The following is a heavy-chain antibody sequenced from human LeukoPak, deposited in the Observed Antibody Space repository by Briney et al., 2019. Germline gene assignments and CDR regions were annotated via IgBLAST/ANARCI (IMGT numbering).Heavy chain of an antibody. CDR1: GFTFSSYG. CDR3: AKETTVTTSLGLDY. CDR2: ISYDGSNK. Sequence: GRSLRLSCAASGFTFSSYGMHWVRQAPGKGLEWVAVISYDGSNKYYADSVKGRFTISRDNSKNTLYLQMNSLRAEDTAVYYCAKETTVTTSLGLDYWGQGTLVTVSS. J-gene: IGHJ4*02. V-gene: IGHV3-30*18. D-gene: IGHD4-17*01.